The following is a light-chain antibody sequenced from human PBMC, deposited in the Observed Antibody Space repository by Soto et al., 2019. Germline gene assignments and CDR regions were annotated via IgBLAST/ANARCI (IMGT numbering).Light chain of an antibody. Sequence: DIQMTQSPSSLSASVGDRVTITCRASQSISSYLNWYQQKPGKAPNLLVYATFSLQRGVPSRFSGSGAGTDFTLTSSSLQPEDFATYYCQQSYSTPETFGQGTKLEIK. CDR2: ATF. CDR1: QSISSY. V-gene: IGKV1-39*01. J-gene: IGKJ2*01. CDR3: QQSYSTPET.